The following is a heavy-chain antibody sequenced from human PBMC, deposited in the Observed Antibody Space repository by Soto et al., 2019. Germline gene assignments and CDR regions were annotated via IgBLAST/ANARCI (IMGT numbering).Heavy chain of an antibody. D-gene: IGHD5-18*01. CDR3: ARDHQSGNSWSFDY. CDR1: GGSISSGGYY. V-gene: IGHV4-31*03. J-gene: IGHJ4*02. CDR2: IYYSGST. Sequence: SETLSLTCTVSGGSISSGGYYWSWIRQHPGKGLEWIGYIYYSGSTYYNPSLKSRVTISVDKSKNQLSLELTSVTAADTALYYCARDHQSGNSWSFDYWGQGILVTVSS.